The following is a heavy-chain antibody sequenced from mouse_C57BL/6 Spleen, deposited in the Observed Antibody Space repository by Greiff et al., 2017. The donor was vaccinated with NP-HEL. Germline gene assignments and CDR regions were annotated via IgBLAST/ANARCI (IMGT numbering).Heavy chain of an antibody. V-gene: IGHV1-75*01. Sequence: VQLQQSGPELVKPGASVKISCKASGYTFTDYYINWVKQRPGQGLEWIGWIFPGSGSTYYNEKFKGKATLTVDKSSSTAYMLLSSLTSEDSAVDCCARSDWDVRYYFDYWGQGTTLTVSA. D-gene: IGHD4-1*01. CDR3: ARSDWDVRYYFDY. CDR2: IFPGSGST. CDR1: GYTFTDYY. J-gene: IGHJ2*01.